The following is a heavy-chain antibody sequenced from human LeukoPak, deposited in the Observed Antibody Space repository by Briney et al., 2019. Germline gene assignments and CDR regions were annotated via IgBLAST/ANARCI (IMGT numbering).Heavy chain of an antibody. J-gene: IGHJ6*02. D-gene: IGHD4-4*01. CDR3: ARDPPYSYYGLDV. CDR2: IYYTGSA. V-gene: IGHV4-59*12. Sequence: SETLSLTCTVSGAPITRYYWSWIRQPPGKGLEWIGYIYYTGSANYNPSLKSRVSISVDTSKNQFSLQLNSVTPEDTAVYYCARDPPYSYYGLDVWGQGTTVTVSS. CDR1: GAPITRYY.